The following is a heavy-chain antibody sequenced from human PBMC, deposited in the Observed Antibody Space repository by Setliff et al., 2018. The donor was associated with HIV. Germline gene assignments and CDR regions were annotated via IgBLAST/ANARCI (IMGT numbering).Heavy chain of an antibody. Sequence: SETLSLTCTVSGGSISSSGYYWGWIRQPPGKGLEWIGSIYHSGSTKYNPSLKSRVTISVDKSKNHCSLNPTSVTAADTAVYYCARGGAFWSGYYGFDYWGQGTLVTVSS. J-gene: IGHJ4*02. D-gene: IGHD3-3*01. V-gene: IGHV4-39*07. CDR2: IYHSGST. CDR3: ARGGAFWSGYYGFDY. CDR1: GGSISSSGYY.